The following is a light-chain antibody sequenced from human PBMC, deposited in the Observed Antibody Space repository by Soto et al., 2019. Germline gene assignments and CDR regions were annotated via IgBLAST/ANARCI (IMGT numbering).Light chain of an antibody. CDR2: STS. CDR3: LVYYDAAWV. J-gene: IGLJ3*02. CDR1: TGAVTSGYY. V-gene: IGLV7-43*01. Sequence: QTVVTQEPSLTVSPGGTVTLTCASSTGAVTSGYYPNWFQQKPGQAPRALIYSTSNTHSWTPARFSGFLLGGKAALTVSGVQPEDEAEYYCLVYYDAAWVFGGGTKLTVL.